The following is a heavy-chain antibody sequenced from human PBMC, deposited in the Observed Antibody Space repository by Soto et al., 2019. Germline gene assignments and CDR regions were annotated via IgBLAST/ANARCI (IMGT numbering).Heavy chain of an antibody. CDR2: INPSGGST. Sequence: GASVKVSCKASGYTLTSYYMHWVRQAPGQGLEWMGIINPSGGSTSYAQKFQGRVTMTRDTSTSTVYMELSSLRSEDTAVYYCARVGASGYDLQTYYFDYWGQGTLVTVSS. D-gene: IGHD5-12*01. CDR1: GYTLTSYY. J-gene: IGHJ4*02. V-gene: IGHV1-46*03. CDR3: ARVGASGYDLQTYYFDY.